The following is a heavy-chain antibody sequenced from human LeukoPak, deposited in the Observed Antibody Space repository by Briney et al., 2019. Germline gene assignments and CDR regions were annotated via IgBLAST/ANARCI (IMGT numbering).Heavy chain of an antibody. Sequence: PGGSLRLSCAVSGFTFSDWYMSWIRQAPGKGPEWVSYIFNSGTTIYYADSVKGRFTISRDNAMNSLYLHMNSLRAEDTAVYYCARGHYGLDYWGQGTQVIVSS. J-gene: IGHJ4*02. CDR3: ARGHYGLDY. CDR2: IFNSGTTI. D-gene: IGHD4-17*01. V-gene: IGHV3-11*01. CDR1: GFTFSDWY.